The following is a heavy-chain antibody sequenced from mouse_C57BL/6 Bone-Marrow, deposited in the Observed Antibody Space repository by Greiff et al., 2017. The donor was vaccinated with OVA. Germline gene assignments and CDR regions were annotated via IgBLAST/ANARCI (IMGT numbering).Heavy chain of an antibody. CDR2: IYPRSGNT. Sequence: QVQLQQSGAELARPGASAKLSCKASRYTFTSYGTSWVKQRTGQGLEWIGEIYPRSGNTYYNEKFKGKATLTADKSSSTAYMELRSLTSEDSAVYFCARWRYYGSNYYYYPMAYWAQGTPVTVSS. CDR1: RYTFTSYG. V-gene: IGHV1-81*01. J-gene: IGHJ4*01. D-gene: IGHD1-1*01. CDR3: ARWRYYGSNYYYYPMAY.